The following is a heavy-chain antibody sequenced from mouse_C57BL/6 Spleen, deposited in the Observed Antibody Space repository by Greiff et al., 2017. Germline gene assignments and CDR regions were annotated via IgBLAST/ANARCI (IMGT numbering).Heavy chain of an antibody. D-gene: IGHD4-1*01. Sequence: VQLQQSGGGLVKPGGSLKLSCAASGFTFSDYGMHWVRQAPEKGLEWVAYISSGSSTIYYADTVKGRFTISRDNAKNTLFLQMTSLRSEDTAMYYCAKTNWEGDFDYWGQGTTLTVSS. CDR3: AKTNWEGDFDY. CDR2: ISSGSSTI. J-gene: IGHJ2*01. CDR1: GFTFSDYG. V-gene: IGHV5-17*01.